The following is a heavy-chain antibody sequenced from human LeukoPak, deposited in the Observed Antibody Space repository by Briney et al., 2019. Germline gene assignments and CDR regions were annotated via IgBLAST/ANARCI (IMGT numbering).Heavy chain of an antibody. CDR1: GFTFSSYA. Sequence: GGSLRLSCAASGFTFSSYAMHWVRQAPGKGLEWVAVISCDGSNKYYADSVKGRFTISRDNSKNTLYLQMNSLRAEDTAVYYCAREGSSSGWYGYYGMDVWGQGTTVTVSS. J-gene: IGHJ6*02. CDR3: AREGSSSGWYGYYGMDV. V-gene: IGHV3-30-3*01. D-gene: IGHD6-19*01. CDR2: ISCDGSNK.